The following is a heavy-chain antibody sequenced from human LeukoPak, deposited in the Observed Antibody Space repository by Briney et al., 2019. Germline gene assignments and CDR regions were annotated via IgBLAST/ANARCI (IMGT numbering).Heavy chain of an antibody. CDR3: ARDSDY. V-gene: IGHV4-61*02. Sequence: SETLSLTCTVSGGSFSSGSYYWSCIRQPAGKGLEWIGRLDTSGSTYSNPALKSRVTISVATSKNQFSLKLSYVAAADTAVYCCARDSDYRGQGTLVTVPS. CDR2: LDTSGST. J-gene: IGHJ4*02. CDR1: GGSFSSGSYY.